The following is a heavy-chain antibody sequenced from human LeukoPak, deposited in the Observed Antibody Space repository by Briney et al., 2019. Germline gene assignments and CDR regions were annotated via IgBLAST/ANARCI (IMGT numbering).Heavy chain of an antibody. Sequence: GGSLRLSCAASGFTFSSYGMHWVRQAPGKGLEWVAFIRYDGSNKYYADSVKGRFTISRDNAKNSMYLQMNSLRAEDSAVYYCARSLWPEDYWGQGTLVTVSS. D-gene: IGHD2-21*01. J-gene: IGHJ4*02. CDR3: ARSLWPEDY. CDR2: IRYDGSNK. CDR1: GFTFSSYG. V-gene: IGHV3-30*02.